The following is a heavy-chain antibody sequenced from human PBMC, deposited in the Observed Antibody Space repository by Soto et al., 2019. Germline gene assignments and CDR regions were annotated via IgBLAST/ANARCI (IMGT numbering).Heavy chain of an antibody. CDR1: GYPFGGYA. J-gene: IGHJ4*02. V-gene: IGHV1-18*01. D-gene: IGHD4-17*01. CDR3: ARPSTSYGDYGWSLAY. Sequence: QVQLVQSGAEVKKPGASVKVSWKASGYPFGGYAIGWVRQAPGQGLEWMGWVSAHTGDSGYAQRFQGRVTLTTETSTSTAYMELRGLRSDDTAVYYCARPSTSYGDYGWSLAYWGQGTLVTVSS. CDR2: VSAHTGDS.